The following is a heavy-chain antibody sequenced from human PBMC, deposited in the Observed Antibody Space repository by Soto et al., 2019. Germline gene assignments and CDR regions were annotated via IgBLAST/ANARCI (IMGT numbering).Heavy chain of an antibody. V-gene: IGHV3-23*01. Sequence: GGSLRLSCAACGFTLSNYAVSWVRQAPGKGLEWDSAISATGASTYYADSVRGRFTISRDNSKNTLNLQMNDLRVEDTAVIYCAKGRKSTEKDIAVMLVSASSIQHWRQGTLDTVTS. CDR3: AKGRKSTEKDIAVMLVSASSIQH. J-gene: IGHJ1*01. D-gene: IGHD2-15*01. CDR1: GFTLSNYA. CDR2: ISATGAST.